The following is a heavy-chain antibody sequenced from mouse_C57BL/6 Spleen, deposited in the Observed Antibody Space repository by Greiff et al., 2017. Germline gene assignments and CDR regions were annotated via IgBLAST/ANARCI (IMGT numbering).Heavy chain of an antibody. J-gene: IGHJ3*01. CDR3: ARHYGSSPWFAY. CDR1: GYSITSGYY. CDR2: ISYDGSN. D-gene: IGHD1-1*01. V-gene: IGHV3-6*01. Sequence: DVKLQESGPGLVKPSQSLSLTCSVTGYSITSGYYWNWIRQFPGNKLEWMGYISYDGSNNYNPSLKNRISITRYTSKNQFFLKLNSVTTEDTATYYCARHYGSSPWFAYWGQGTLVTVSA.